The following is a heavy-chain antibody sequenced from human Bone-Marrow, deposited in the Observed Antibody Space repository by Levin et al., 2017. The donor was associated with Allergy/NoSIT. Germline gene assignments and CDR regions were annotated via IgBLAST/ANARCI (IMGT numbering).Heavy chain of an antibody. J-gene: IGHJ6*03. Sequence: SETLSLTCTVSGGSVSSGSYYWSWIRQPPGKGLEWIGYIYYSGSTNYNPSLKSRVTISVDTSKNQFSLKLSSVTAADTAVYYCARVRDNIVASPNTGYYYDDYMDVWGKGTTVTVSS. V-gene: IGHV4-61*01. CDR1: GGSVSSGSYY. D-gene: IGHD5-12*01. CDR2: IYYSGST. CDR3: ARVRDNIVASPNTGYYYDDYMDV.